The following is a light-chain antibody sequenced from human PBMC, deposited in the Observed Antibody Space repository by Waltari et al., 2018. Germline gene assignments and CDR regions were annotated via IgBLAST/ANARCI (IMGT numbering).Light chain of an antibody. Sequence: DIQMSQSPSVVSASVGDIVTITCRASQDISNYLAWFQQKPGKAPKRLIFAASSLQSGVPSRFSGSGSATEFTLTISSMQPEDFGTYYCLQDNTFPWTFGQGTRVEI. CDR3: LQDNTFPWT. CDR2: AAS. V-gene: IGKV1-17*03. J-gene: IGKJ1*01. CDR1: QDISNY.